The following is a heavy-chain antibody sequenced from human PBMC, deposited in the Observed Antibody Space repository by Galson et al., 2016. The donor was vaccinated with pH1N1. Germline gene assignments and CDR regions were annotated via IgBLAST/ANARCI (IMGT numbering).Heavy chain of an antibody. CDR2: IWYDGTKQ. Sequence: SLRLSCAASGFSFSSYGMHWVRQAPGKGLEWLALIWYDGTKQNYGDSVKSRVTISRDNSKNTLYLQMNNLRVDDTAVYYCAKAGSGQLSMAFHLWGQGTTVIVSS. J-gene: IGHJ3*01. CDR1: GFSFSSYG. D-gene: IGHD1-14*01. CDR3: AKAGSGQLSMAFHL. V-gene: IGHV3-33*06.